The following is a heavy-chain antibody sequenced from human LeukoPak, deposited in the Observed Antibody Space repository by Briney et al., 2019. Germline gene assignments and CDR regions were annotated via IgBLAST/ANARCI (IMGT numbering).Heavy chain of an antibody. D-gene: IGHD3-22*01. Sequence: PSETLSLTCTVSGGSMSSYYWSWIRQPPGKGLEWIGYTYYSGNTNCNPSLKSRVTISVDTSKNQFSLKVSSVTAADTAVYYCAGVFHDSSGYPFDYWGQGTLVTVSS. CDR2: TYYSGNT. CDR1: GGSMSSYY. J-gene: IGHJ4*02. CDR3: AGVFHDSSGYPFDY. V-gene: IGHV4-59*01.